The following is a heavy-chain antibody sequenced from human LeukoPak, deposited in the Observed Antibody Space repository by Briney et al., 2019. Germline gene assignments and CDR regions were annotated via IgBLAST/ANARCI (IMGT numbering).Heavy chain of an antibody. D-gene: IGHD3-9*01. J-gene: IGHJ3*02. CDR1: GFTFSSYA. Sequence: GGSLRLSCAASGFTFSSYAMSWVRQAPGKGLEWVSATSGSGGSTYYADSVKGRITISRDNSKNTLYLQMNSLRTEDTAVYYCAKGVWATILTNDAFDIWGQGTMVTVSS. CDR3: AKGVWATILTNDAFDI. V-gene: IGHV3-23*01. CDR2: TSGSGGST.